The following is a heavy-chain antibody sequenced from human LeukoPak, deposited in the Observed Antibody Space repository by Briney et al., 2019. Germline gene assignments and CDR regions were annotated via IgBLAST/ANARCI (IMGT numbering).Heavy chain of an antibody. J-gene: IGHJ4*02. CDR1: GFTFSSYA. Sequence: GGSLRLSCPVSGFTFSSYAMSWVRQAPGRGLEWVSVISTSGESAYYADSVKGLFTISRDNSKNTLYLQMNSLRAEDTAVYYCAKDRGSGYHYFDYWSQGTLVTVSS. CDR2: ISTSGESA. V-gene: IGHV3-23*01. D-gene: IGHD3-22*01. CDR3: AKDRGSGYHYFDY.